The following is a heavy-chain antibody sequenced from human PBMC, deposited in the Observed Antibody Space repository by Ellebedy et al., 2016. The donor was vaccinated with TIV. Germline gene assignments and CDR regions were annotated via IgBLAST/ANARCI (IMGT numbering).Heavy chain of an antibody. V-gene: IGHV4-34*01. CDR1: GGSFSSYY. CDR3: ARDSVAAAGNNWFNP. CDR2: INHSGST. Sequence: SETLSLXCAVYGGSFSSYYWSWIRQPPGKGLEWIGEINHSGSTNYNPSLKSRVTISVDTSKNQFSLKLSSVTAADTAVYYCARDSVAAAGNNWFNPWGQGTLVTVSS. J-gene: IGHJ5*02. D-gene: IGHD6-13*01.